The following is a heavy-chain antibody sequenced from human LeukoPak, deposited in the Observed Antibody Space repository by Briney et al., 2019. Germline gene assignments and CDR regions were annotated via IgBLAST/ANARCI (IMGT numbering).Heavy chain of an antibody. CDR2: MNPNSGNT. D-gene: IGHD3-22*01. V-gene: IGHV1-8*01. Sequence: VASVKVPCKASGYTFTSYDINWVRQATGQGLEWMGWMNPNSGNTGYAQKFQGRVTMTRDTSISTAYMELSSLRSEDTAVYYCARSITMIVASPGYWGQGTLVTVSS. CDR3: ARSITMIVASPGY. J-gene: IGHJ4*02. CDR1: GYTFTSYD.